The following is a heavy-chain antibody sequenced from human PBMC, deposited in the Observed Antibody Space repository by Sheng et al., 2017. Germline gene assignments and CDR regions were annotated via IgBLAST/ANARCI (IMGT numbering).Heavy chain of an antibody. D-gene: IGHD1-26*01. CDR3: ARDLLSIGSYFDF. V-gene: IGHV1-3*01. Sequence: QVQLVQSGGEVKKPGASVKVSCKASGFPFGSYGLHWVRQAPGQRLEWMGWINADNGKTKYSQKFQGRVTITRDASASTVYMELSSLRSEDTAVYYCARDLLSIGSYFDFWGQGTLVTVSS. J-gene: IGHJ4*02. CDR2: INADNGKT. CDR1: GFPFGSYG.